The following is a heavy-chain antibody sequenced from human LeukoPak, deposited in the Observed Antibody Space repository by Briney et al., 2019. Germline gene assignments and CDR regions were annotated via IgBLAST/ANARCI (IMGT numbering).Heavy chain of an antibody. Sequence: AASVKVSCKASGGTFSSYAISWVRQAPGQGLEWMGGIIPIFGTANYAQKFQGRVTITTDESTSTAYMELSSLRSEDTAVYYCARDGGGSFENWFDPWGQGTLVTVSS. V-gene: IGHV1-69*05. J-gene: IGHJ5*02. CDR3: ARDGGGSFENWFDP. CDR2: IIPIFGTA. D-gene: IGHD3-16*01. CDR1: GGTFSSYA.